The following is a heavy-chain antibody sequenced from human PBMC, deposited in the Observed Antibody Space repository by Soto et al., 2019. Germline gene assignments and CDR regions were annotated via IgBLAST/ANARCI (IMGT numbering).Heavy chain of an antibody. CDR3: VTGRPTHWYS. D-gene: IGHD1-20*01. Sequence: EVQLVESGGGFVQPGGSLRLSCAASGFTFSSFDMHWVRQATGKGLEWVSGIGGGGDTYYPGSVKGRFTISRENAKNSLYLQMNSLRAGDTAVYYCVTGRPTHWYSWGQGTLVTVSS. J-gene: IGHJ5*02. CDR2: IGGGGDT. CDR1: GFTFSSFD. V-gene: IGHV3-13*01.